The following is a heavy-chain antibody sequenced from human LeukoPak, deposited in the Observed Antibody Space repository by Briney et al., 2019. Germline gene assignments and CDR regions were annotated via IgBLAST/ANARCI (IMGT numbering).Heavy chain of an antibody. CDR1: DYSISSGYY. J-gene: IGHJ4*02. CDR2: IDHSGST. CDR3: ARDEAVVSFYFDY. D-gene: IGHD6-19*01. Sequence: SETLSLTCTVSDYSISSGYYWGWIRQPPGKGLEWIGNIDHSGSTFYNPSLKSRVTISVDTSKNQFSLKLTSVTAADTAVYYCARDEAVVSFYFDYWGQGTLVTVSS. V-gene: IGHV4-38-2*02.